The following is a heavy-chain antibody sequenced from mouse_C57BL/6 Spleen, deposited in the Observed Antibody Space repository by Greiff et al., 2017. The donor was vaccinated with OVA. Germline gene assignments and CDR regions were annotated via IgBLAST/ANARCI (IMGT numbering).Heavy chain of an antibody. CDR1: GYTFTSSW. CDR3: ARSSDGNCAGVDY. V-gene: IGHV1-50*01. J-gene: IGHJ2*01. CDR2: IDPSDGYT. Sequence: VQLQQPGAELVKPGASVKLSCKASGYTFTSSWMQWVKQRPGQGLEWIGEIDPSDGYTNYNQKFKGKATLTVDTSSSTAYMQLSSLTSEDSAVYYCARSSDGNCAGVDYWGQGTTLTVSS. D-gene: IGHD2-1*01.